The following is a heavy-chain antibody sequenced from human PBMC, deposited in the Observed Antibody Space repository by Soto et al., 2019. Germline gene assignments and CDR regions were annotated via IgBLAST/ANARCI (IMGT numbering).Heavy chain of an antibody. CDR2: INVGNGDA. Sequence: GASVKVSCKASGYTFTRFAIHWLRQAPGQRFEWMGWINVGNGDARYSQKFQGRVTFSRVTSASTVHMDLSSLRSEDTAVYYGARGFGELLWFTGFWGQGTLVTVSS. V-gene: IGHV1-3*01. D-gene: IGHD3-10*01. J-gene: IGHJ4*02. CDR3: ARGFGELLWFTGF. CDR1: GYTFTRFA.